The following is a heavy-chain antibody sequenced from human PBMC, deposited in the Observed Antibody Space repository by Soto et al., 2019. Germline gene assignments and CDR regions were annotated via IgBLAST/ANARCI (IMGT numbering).Heavy chain of an antibody. CDR2: INHSGST. CDR1: GGSFSGYY. V-gene: IGHV4-34*01. J-gene: IGHJ5*02. D-gene: IGHD1-7*01. CDR3: ASEAGTKGFGWFDP. Sequence: PSETLSLTCAVYGGSFSGYYWSWIRQPPGKGLEWIGEINHSGSTNYNPSLKSRVTISVDTSKNQFSLKLSSVTAADTAVYYCASEAGTKGFGWFDPRGQGTLVTVSS.